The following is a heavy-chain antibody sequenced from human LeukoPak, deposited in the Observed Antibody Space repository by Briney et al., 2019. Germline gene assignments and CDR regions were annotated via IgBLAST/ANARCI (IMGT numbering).Heavy chain of an antibody. J-gene: IGHJ4*02. CDR2: ISSSSSYI. CDR1: GFTFSSYS. Sequence: GGSLRLSCAASGFTFSSYSMNWVRQAPGKGLEWVSSISSSSSYIYYADSVKGRFTISRDNAKNSLYLQMNSLRAEDTAVYYCARDHREYCRTTSTCPYFDYWGQGTLVTVSS. CDR3: ARDHREYCRTTSTCPYFDY. V-gene: IGHV3-21*04. D-gene: IGHD2-2*01.